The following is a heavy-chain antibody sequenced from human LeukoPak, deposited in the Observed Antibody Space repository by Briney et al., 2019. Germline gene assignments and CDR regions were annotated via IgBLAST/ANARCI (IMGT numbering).Heavy chain of an antibody. CDR1: GGSISNYY. CDR2: LYPSGST. V-gene: IGHV4-4*07. J-gene: IGHJ4*02. Sequence: SETLSLTCTVSGGSISNYYWNWIRQPAGKGLEWIGRLYPSGSTDYNPSLKSRVTMSVDTSKNQFSLKMSSVTAADTAVYYCARDLSGSPYFDYWGRGTLVTAS. CDR3: ARDLSGSPYFDY. D-gene: IGHD2/OR15-2a*01.